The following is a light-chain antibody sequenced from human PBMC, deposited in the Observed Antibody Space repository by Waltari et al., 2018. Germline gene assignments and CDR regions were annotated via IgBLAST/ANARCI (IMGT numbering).Light chain of an antibody. Sequence: EIVLTQSPATLSLSPGQRATLSCRASESIASHLAWFRQKPGQPPRLLIYDASTRATGIPARFSGSGFGTDFTLTISSLEPEDFAVYFCQQGSMWPLTFSGGTTVEIK. J-gene: IGKJ4*01. CDR3: QQGSMWPLT. CDR1: ESIASH. V-gene: IGKV3-11*01. CDR2: DAS.